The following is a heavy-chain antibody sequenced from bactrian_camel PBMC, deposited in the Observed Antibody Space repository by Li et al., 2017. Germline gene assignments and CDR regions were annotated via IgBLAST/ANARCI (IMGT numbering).Heavy chain of an antibody. CDR2: IDTQDIP. CDR3: AARSRHTVVSGASMI. V-gene: IGHV3S53*01. J-gene: IGHJ4*01. CDR1: GYTYSNYC. Sequence: HVQLVESGGGSVQAGGSLRLTCAASGYTYSNYCMGWFRQAPGKEREEVATIDTQDIPSYTDSVKGRFTISKDNANNTLWLQMNNLTPNDTATYYCAARSRHTVVSGASMIFGARGPRSPSP. D-gene: IGHD6*01.